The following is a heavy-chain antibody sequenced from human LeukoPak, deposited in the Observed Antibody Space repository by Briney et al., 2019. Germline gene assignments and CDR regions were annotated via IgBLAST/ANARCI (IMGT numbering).Heavy chain of an antibody. V-gene: IGHV4-34*01. J-gene: IGHJ4*02. CDR2: INHSGST. CDR1: GGSFSGYH. Sequence: PSETLSLTCAVYGGSFSGYHWSWIRQPPGKGLEWIGEINHSGSTNYNPSLKSRVTISVDTSKNQFSLKLSSVTAADTAVYYCARARIAARPEGFDYWGQGTLVTVSS. CDR3: ARARIAARPEGFDY. D-gene: IGHD6-6*01.